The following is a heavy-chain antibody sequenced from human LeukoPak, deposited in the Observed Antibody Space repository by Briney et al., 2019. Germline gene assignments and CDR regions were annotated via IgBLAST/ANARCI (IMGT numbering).Heavy chain of an antibody. Sequence: SVKVSCKTSGGTFNNSAISWVRQAPGQGLEWLGGIMPLFGTASYAQKFQGRVTITKDESTRTVYLELTSLTSDDTAVYYCAGDVHGDYGSGWFDPWGQGTLVSVSS. D-gene: IGHD4-17*01. J-gene: IGHJ5*02. CDR2: IMPLFGTA. V-gene: IGHV1-69*05. CDR3: AGDVHGDYGSGWFDP. CDR1: GGTFNNSA.